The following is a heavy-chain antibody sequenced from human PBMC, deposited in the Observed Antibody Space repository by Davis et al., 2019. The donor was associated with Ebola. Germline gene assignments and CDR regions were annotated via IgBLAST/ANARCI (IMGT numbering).Heavy chain of an antibody. V-gene: IGHV1-18*01. D-gene: IGHD5-18*01. CDR1: GYTFKNYA. CDR3: ARERTSFNGYHFDY. Sequence: AASVKVSCKASGYTFKNYAISWVRQAPGQGLEWMGWISAYNGNTNYAQILQGRVTMTTDTSTSTVYMDLRSLTSDDTAVYYCARERTSFNGYHFDYWGQGTLVTVSS. CDR2: ISAYNGNT. J-gene: IGHJ4*02.